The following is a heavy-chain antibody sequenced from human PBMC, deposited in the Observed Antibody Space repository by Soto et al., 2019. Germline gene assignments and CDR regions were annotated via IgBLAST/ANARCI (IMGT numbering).Heavy chain of an antibody. CDR3: ARVRGTAGKRYFDY. CDR1: GGSMIAYY. Sequence: KASETLSLTCTVSGGSMIAYYWNWMRQPPGKGLQWIGYTYYSGSTTYNPSLKSRVTISVDSSKNQFSLKLDSVTPADTAVYYCARVRGTAGKRYFDYWGPGTRVTVSS. V-gene: IGHV4-59*01. CDR2: TYYSGST. J-gene: IGHJ4*02. D-gene: IGHD6-13*01.